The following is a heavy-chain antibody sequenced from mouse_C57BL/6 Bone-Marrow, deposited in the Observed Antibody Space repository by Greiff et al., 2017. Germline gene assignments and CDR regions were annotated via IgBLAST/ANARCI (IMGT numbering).Heavy chain of an antibody. CDR2: IYPGGGYT. J-gene: IGHJ2*01. CDR3: ANFYFDY. D-gene: IGHD1-3*01. V-gene: IGHV1-63*01. CDR1: GYTFTNYW. Sequence: VQLQQSGAELVRPGTSVKMSCKASGYTFTNYWIGWAKQRPGHGLEWIGDIYPGGGYTNYNEQFKGKATLTADKSSNTAYLQLRSLTSADAAVCYCANFYFDYWGQGTTLTVSS.